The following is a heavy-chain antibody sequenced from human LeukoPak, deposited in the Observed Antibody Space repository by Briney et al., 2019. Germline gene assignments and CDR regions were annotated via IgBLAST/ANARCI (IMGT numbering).Heavy chain of an antibody. V-gene: IGHV1-46*02. Sequence: ASVKVSCKASGYTFNNHYMYWVRQAPGQGLEWMGVINPSGGSTSYAQKFQGRVTMTRDTSTSTVYMELSSLRSEDTAVYYCARPPTYSSSWYYFDYWGQGTLVTVSS. CDR2: INPSGGST. J-gene: IGHJ4*02. D-gene: IGHD6-13*01. CDR1: GYTFNNHY. CDR3: ARPPTYSSSWYYFDY.